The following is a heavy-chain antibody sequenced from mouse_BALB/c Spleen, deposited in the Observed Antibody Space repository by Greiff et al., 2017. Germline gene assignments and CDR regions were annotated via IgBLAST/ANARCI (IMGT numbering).Heavy chain of an antibody. CDR3: ARSGNGYWFAY. J-gene: IGHJ3*01. CDR2: INPYNDGT. D-gene: IGHD1-2*01. CDR1: GYTFTSYV. Sequence: EVQLQQSGPELVKPGASVKMSCKASGYTFTSYVMHWVKQKPGQGLEWIGYINPYNDGTKYNEKFKGKATLTSDKSSSTAYMELSSVTSEDSAVEYCARSGNGYWFAYWGQGTPVTVSA. V-gene: IGHV1-14*01.